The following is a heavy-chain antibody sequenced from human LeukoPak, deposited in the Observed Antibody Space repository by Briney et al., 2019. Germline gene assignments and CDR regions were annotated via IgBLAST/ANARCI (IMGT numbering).Heavy chain of an antibody. V-gene: IGHV4-4*07. Sequence: ESLKISCAASGFTFSDYYMSWIRQPAGKGLEWIGRIYISENNNYNPSLKSRVTMSLDTSKNQFSLKLSSVTAADTAIYYCARESVAIGTRWFDPWGQGTLVTVSS. CDR1: GFTFSDYY. CDR3: ARESVAIGTRWFDP. J-gene: IGHJ5*02. CDR2: IYISENN. D-gene: IGHD6-13*01.